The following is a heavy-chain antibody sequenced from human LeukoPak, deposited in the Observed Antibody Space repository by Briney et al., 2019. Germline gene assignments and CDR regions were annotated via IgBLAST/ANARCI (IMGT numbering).Heavy chain of an antibody. D-gene: IGHD3-16*01. Sequence: SETLSLTCTVSGGSISSGGYYWSWIRQHPGKGLEWIGYIYYSGSTYYNPSLKSRVTISVDTSKNQFSLKLSSVTAADTAVYYCARDPLRGELDYWGQGALVTVSS. CDR2: IYYSGST. J-gene: IGHJ4*02. CDR3: ARDPLRGELDY. CDR1: GGSISSGGYY. V-gene: IGHV4-31*03.